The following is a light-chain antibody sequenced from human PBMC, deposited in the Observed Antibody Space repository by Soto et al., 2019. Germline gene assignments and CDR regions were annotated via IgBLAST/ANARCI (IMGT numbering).Light chain of an antibody. CDR2: AAS. CDR1: QGISSY. CDR3: QQYDSIPPWT. J-gene: IGKJ1*01. Sequence: IQLTQSPSSLSASVGDRVTITCRASQGISSYLAWYQQKPGKAPKLLIYAASTLQSGVPSRFSGSGSGTDFTLTISSLQPEDYAVYFCQQYDSIPPWTFGQGTRVEVK. V-gene: IGKV1-9*01.